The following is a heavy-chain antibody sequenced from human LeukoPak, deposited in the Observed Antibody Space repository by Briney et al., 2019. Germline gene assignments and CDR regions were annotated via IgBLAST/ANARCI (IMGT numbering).Heavy chain of an antibody. D-gene: IGHD6-13*01. J-gene: IGHJ4*02. CDR2: IYYSGST. CDR3: ARRFIAAAYYFDY. CDR1: GGSISSSYYY. Sequence: SETLSLTCTVSGGSISSSYYYWGWIRQPPGKGLEWIGSIYYSGSTYYNPSLKSRVTISVDTSKNQFSLKLSSVTAADTAVYYCARRFIAAAYYFDYWGQGTLVTVSS. V-gene: IGHV4-39*01.